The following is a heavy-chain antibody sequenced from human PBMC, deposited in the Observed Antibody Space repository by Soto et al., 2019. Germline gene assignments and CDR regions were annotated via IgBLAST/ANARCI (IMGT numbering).Heavy chain of an antibody. V-gene: IGHV2-70*01. CDR2: IDWDDDK. Sequence: ESGPTLVNPTQTRTLACTFSGFSLSTSGMCVSWIRQPPGKALEWLALIDWDDDKYYSTSLKTRLTISKDTSKNQVVLTMTNMDPVDTATYYCARHIRFLEWLPHQAAYYGMDVWGQGTTVTVSS. J-gene: IGHJ6*02. CDR3: ARHIRFLEWLPHQAAYYGMDV. D-gene: IGHD3-3*01. CDR1: GFSLSTSGMC.